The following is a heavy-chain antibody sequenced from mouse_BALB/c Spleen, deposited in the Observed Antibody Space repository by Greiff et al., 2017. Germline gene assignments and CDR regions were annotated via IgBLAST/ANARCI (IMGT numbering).Heavy chain of an antibody. CDR1: GISITTGNYR. Sequence: DVQLQESGPGLVKPSQTVSLTCTVTGISITTGNYRWSWIRQFPGNKLEWIGYIYYSGTITYNPSLTSRTTITRDTSKNQFFLEMNSLTAEDTATYYCARERPYYGYDYWGQGTTLTVSS. J-gene: IGHJ2*01. CDR3: ARERPYYGYDY. V-gene: IGHV3-5*02. D-gene: IGHD1-2*01. CDR2: IYYSGTI.